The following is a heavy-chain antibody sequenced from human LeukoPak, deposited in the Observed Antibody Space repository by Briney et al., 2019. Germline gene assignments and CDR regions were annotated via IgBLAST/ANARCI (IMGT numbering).Heavy chain of an antibody. CDR1: GFTFSSCA. V-gene: IGHV3-23*01. CDR3: AKSSYYDASGYYREYYFDS. Sequence: PGGSLRLSCAASGFTFSSCAMSWVRQAPGKGLEWVSSISGSGGSTHYVDSVKGRFTISRDKTKNTLYLQMNSLRAEDTAVYYCAKSSYYDASGYYREYYFDSWGQGTLVTVSS. J-gene: IGHJ4*02. CDR2: ISGSGGST. D-gene: IGHD3-22*01.